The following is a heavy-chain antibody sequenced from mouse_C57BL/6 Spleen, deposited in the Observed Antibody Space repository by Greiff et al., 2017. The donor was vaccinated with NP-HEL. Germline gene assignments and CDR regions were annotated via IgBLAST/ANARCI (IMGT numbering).Heavy chain of an antibody. D-gene: IGHD3-2*02. V-gene: IGHV1-61*01. CDR1: GYTFTSYW. CDR2: IYPSDSET. Sequence: VQLQQPGAELVRPGSSVKLSCKASGYTFTSYWMDWVKQRPGQGLEWIGNIYPSDSETHYNQKFKDKATLTVDKSSSTAYMQLSSLTSEDSAVYYCARGTAQATGGWFAYWGQGTLVTVSA. J-gene: IGHJ3*01. CDR3: ARGTAQATGGWFAY.